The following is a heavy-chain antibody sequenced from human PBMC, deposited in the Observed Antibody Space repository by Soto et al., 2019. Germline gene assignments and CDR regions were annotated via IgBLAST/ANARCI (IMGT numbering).Heavy chain of an antibody. CDR3: AGGSWNDNAY. Sequence: EVQVVESGGGLVQPGGSLRLSCAASGVTFSGNWMHWVRQAPGKGLLWVSRINPDGSNTDYADSVKGRFTISRDNAKNTLYLQMKCLRAEDKAVYYCAGGSWNDNAYWGQGTLVTVSS. D-gene: IGHD1-1*01. V-gene: IGHV3-74*01. CDR1: GVTFSGNW. CDR2: INPDGSNT. J-gene: IGHJ4*02.